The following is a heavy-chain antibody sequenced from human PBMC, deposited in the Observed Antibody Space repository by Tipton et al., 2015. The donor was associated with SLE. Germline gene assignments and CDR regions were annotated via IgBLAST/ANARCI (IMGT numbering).Heavy chain of an antibody. V-gene: IGHV4-34*01. D-gene: IGHD3-3*01. CDR1: GGSFSGYY. CDR3: ASHFTIFGVVIED. J-gene: IGHJ4*02. CDR2: IYYSGST. Sequence: TLSLTCAVYGGSFSGYYWSWIRQPPGKGLEWIGSIYYSGSTYYNPSLKSRVTISVDTSKNQFSLKLSSVTAADTAVYYCASHFTIFGVVIEDWGQGTLVTVSS.